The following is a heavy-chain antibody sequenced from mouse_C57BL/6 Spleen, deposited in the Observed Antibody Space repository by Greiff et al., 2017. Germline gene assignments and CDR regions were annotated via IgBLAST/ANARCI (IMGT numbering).Heavy chain of an antibody. CDR1: GYTFTDYE. Sequence: VQLQQSGAELVRPGASVTLSCKASGYTFTDYEMHWVKQTPVHGLEWIGAIDPETGGTAYNQKFKGKAILTADKSSSTAYMELRSLTSEDSAVYYCTRPDDNGDWFAYWGQGTLVTVSA. CDR3: TRPDDNGDWFAY. J-gene: IGHJ3*01. D-gene: IGHD2-4*01. CDR2: IDPETGGT. V-gene: IGHV1-15*01.